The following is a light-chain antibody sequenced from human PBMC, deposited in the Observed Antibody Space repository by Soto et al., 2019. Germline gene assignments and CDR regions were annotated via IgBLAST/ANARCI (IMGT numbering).Light chain of an antibody. V-gene: IGLV2-8*01. Sequence: QSALTQPSSASGSPGQSVTISCTGISSNVGGYNYVSWYQQHPGKAPKLMIYEVSKRPSGVPDRFSGSKSGNTASLTVSGLQAEDEGDYYCSSYAGNNKLVFGGGTKLTVL. J-gene: IGLJ2*01. CDR1: SSNVGGYNY. CDR3: SSYAGNNKLV. CDR2: EVS.